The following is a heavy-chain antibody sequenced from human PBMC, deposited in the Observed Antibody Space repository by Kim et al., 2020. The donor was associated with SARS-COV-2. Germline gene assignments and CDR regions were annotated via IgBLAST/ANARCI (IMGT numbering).Heavy chain of an antibody. CDR3: AKETYPGDSSGLTYYYYGMDV. D-gene: IGHD6-19*01. CDR1: GFTFSSYG. Sequence: GGSLRLSCAASGFTFSSYGMHWVRQAPGKGLEWVAVISYDGSNKYYADSVKGRFTISRDNSKNTLYLQMNSLRAEDTAVYYCAKETYPGDSSGLTYYYYGMDVWGQGTTVTVSS. J-gene: IGHJ6*02. CDR2: ISYDGSNK. V-gene: IGHV3-30*18.